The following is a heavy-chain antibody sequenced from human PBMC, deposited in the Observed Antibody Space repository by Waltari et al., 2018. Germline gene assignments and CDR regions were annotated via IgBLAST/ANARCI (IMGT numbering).Heavy chain of an antibody. CDR2: IYTSGST. Sequence: QVQLQESGPGLVKPSETLSLTCTVSGGSISRYYWSWIRPPAGKGLEWIGRIYTSGSTNYNPSLKSRVTMSVDTSKNQFSLKLSSVTAADTAVYYCAREGADIVVVPASYFDYWGQGTLVTVSS. D-gene: IGHD2-2*01. CDR3: AREGADIVVVPASYFDY. V-gene: IGHV4-4*07. CDR1: GGSISRYY. J-gene: IGHJ4*02.